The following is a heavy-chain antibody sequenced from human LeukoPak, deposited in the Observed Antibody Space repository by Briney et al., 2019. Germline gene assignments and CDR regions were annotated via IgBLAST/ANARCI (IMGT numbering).Heavy chain of an antibody. CDR2: INSDGSRA. CDR1: GFTFGNYW. V-gene: IGHV3-74*01. Sequence: GGSLRLSCAASGFTFGNYWMHWVRQAPGKGLVWVSRINSDGSRATYADSVKGRFTISRDNAKNTLYLQMNSLRAEDTAVYYCARDLKFFGGYYYGMDVWGQGTTVTVSS. D-gene: IGHD3-10*01. CDR3: ARDLKFFGGYYYGMDV. J-gene: IGHJ6*02.